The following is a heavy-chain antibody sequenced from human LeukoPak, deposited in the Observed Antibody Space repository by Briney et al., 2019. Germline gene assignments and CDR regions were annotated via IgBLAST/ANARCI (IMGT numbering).Heavy chain of an antibody. V-gene: IGHV3-7*01. Sequence: GGSLRLSCAASGFTFSSYWMSWVRQAPGKGLEWVANIKQDGSEKYYVDSVKGRFTISRDNAKNSLYLQMNSLRAEDTAVYYCARDKRCSGGSCYLHHFDYWGQGTLVTVSS. CDR2: IKQDGSEK. D-gene: IGHD2-15*01. CDR1: GFTFSSYW. J-gene: IGHJ4*02. CDR3: ARDKRCSGGSCYLHHFDY.